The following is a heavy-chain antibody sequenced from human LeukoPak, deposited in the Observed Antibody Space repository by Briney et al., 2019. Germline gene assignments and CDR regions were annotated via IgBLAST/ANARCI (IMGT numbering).Heavy chain of an antibody. D-gene: IGHD1-26*01. V-gene: IGHV3-64*01. CDR3: AEEAWSGTYGY. J-gene: IGHJ4*02. CDR2: ISNNGDST. Sequence: QTGGSLRLSCAASGFTFSSSGMHWVRQGPGKGLEYVSGISNNGDSTYYANSVKDRFTISRDNSKNTLYLQMGSLRAEDMAVYHCAEEAWSGTYGYWGQGTLVTVSS. CDR1: GFTFSSSG.